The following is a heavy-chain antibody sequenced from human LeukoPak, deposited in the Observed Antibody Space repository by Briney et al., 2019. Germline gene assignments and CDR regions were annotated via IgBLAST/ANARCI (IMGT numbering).Heavy chain of an antibody. D-gene: IGHD1-26*01. V-gene: IGHV4-39*06. CDR3: ARSPSGSYPD. J-gene: IGHJ4*02. CDR2: ISYSGST. CDR1: GGSISSTNNY. Sequence: SETLSLTCTVSGGSISSTNNYWAWIRQPPGKGLEWIGSISYSGSTSYNLSLKRRVTISIDTSKNHFPLRLTSMTAADTATYYCARSPSGSYPDWGQGTLVTVSS.